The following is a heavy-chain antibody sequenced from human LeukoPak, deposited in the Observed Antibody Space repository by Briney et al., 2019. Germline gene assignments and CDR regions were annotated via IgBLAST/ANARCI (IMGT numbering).Heavy chain of an antibody. D-gene: IGHD3-9*01. J-gene: IGHJ3*02. CDR1: GSTFSSYW. CDR3: ARDRTYYDILTGYPHDAFDI. Sequence: PGGSLRLSCAASGSTFSSYWMSWVRQAPGKGLEWVANIKHDGSEKYYVDSVKGRFTISRDNAKNSLYLQMNSLRAEDTAVYYCARDRTYYDILTGYPHDAFDIWGQGTMVTVSS. V-gene: IGHV3-7*01. CDR2: IKHDGSEK.